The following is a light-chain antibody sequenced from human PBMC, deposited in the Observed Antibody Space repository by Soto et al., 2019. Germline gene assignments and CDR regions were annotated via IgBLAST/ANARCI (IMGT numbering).Light chain of an antibody. CDR1: QSISSY. Sequence: DIQMTQSPSSLSASVGDRVTITCRASQSISSYLNWYQQKPGKAPKLLIYAASSLQSGVPSRFSGSGSGTDFTLTISSLQPEDVAVYYCQQYYSTPLTFGGGTKVDIK. J-gene: IGKJ4*01. V-gene: IGKV1-39*01. CDR3: QQYYSTPLT. CDR2: AAS.